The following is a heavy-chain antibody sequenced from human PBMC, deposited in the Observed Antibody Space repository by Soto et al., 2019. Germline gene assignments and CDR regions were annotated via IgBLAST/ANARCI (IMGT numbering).Heavy chain of an antibody. CDR2: IIPIFGTA. J-gene: IGHJ4*02. Sequence: VKVSCKASGGTFSSYAISWVRQAPGQGLEWMGGIIPIFGTANYAQKFQGRVTITADESTSTAYMELSSLRSEDTAVYYCARGIQLWLQSPGYFDYWGQGTLVTLSS. CDR1: GGTFSSYA. CDR3: ARGIQLWLQSPGYFDY. D-gene: IGHD5-18*01. V-gene: IGHV1-69*01.